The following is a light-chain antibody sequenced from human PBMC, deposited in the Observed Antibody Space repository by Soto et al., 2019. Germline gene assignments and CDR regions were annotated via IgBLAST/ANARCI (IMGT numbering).Light chain of an antibody. Sequence: DSQMTQSASSLSTYVGDRVTITCRASQGISNYLAWYQQKPGKVPKLLIYAASTLQSGVPSRFSGSGSGTDFTLTISSLQPEDVATYYCQKYNSAPWTFGQGTKVDIK. CDR1: QGISNY. J-gene: IGKJ1*01. V-gene: IGKV1-27*01. CDR3: QKYNSAPWT. CDR2: AAS.